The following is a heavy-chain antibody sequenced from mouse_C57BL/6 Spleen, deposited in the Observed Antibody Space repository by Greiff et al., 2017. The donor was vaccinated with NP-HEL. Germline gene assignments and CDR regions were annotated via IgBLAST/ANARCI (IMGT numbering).Heavy chain of an antibody. CDR1: GYTFTDYN. CDR3: ARGGNYLYYHDLDY. J-gene: IGHJ4*01. Sequence: DVKLQESGPELVKPGASVKIPCKASGYTFTDYNMDWVKQRHGQSLEWIGDINPNNGGTIYNQKFKGKATLTADKSSSTAYMELRSLTSEDTAVYYCARGGNYLYYHDLDYWGQGTSVTVSS. D-gene: IGHD1-1*01. V-gene: IGHV1-18*01. CDR2: INPNNGGT.